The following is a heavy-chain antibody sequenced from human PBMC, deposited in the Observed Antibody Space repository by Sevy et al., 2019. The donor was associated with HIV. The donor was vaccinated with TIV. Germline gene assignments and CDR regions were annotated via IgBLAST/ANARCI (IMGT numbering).Heavy chain of an antibody. CDR3: ATDPFSVTSSNVYMDV. V-gene: IGHV3-7*01. CDR1: GFTFSKYW. D-gene: IGHD4-17*01. J-gene: IGHJ6*03. Sequence: GGSLRLSCAASGFTFSKYWMSWVRQAPGKGLEWVANIQEDGSGKYYVDAVKGRFTISRDNAKNSLYLQMNSLRAEDTAVYYCATDPFSVTSSNVYMDVWGKGTTVTVSS. CDR2: IQEDGSGK.